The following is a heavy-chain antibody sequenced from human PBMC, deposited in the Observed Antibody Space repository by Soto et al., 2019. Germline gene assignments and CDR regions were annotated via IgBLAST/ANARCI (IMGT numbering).Heavy chain of an antibody. CDR3: ARGGSFDDYIWGSYRTPGFGDY. V-gene: IGHV1-2*04. Sequence: QVQLVQSGAEVKKPGASVKVSCKASGYTFTGYYMHWVRQAPGQGLEWMGWINPNSGGTNYAQKFQGWVTMTRDTSISTAYMELSRLRSDDTAVYYCARGGSFDDYIWGSYRTPGFGDYWGQGTLVTVSS. D-gene: IGHD3-16*02. CDR2: INPNSGGT. J-gene: IGHJ4*02. CDR1: GYTFTGYY.